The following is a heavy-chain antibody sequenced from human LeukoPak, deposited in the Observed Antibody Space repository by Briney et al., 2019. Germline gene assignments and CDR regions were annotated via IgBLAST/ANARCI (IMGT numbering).Heavy chain of an antibody. Sequence: GGSLRLSCAASGCTFSTYAMIWVRQAPGKGLEWVSAISGSGGSTYYADSVKGRFTISRDNSKNTLYLQMTSLRAEDTAVYYCAKVRKYCTGGVCYTPYFDYWGQGTLVTVSS. V-gene: IGHV3-23*01. CDR2: ISGSGGST. J-gene: IGHJ4*02. D-gene: IGHD2-8*02. CDR3: AKVRKYCTGGVCYTPYFDY. CDR1: GCTFSTYA.